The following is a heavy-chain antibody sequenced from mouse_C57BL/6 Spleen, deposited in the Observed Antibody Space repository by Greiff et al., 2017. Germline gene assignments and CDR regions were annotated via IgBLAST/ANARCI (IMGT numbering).Heavy chain of an antibody. V-gene: IGHV1-7*01. CDR1: GYTFTSYW. D-gene: IGHD1-1*01. Sequence: QVHVKQSGAELAKPGASVKLSCKASGYTFTSYWMHWVKQRPGQGLEWIGYINPSSGYTKYNQKFKDKATLTADKSSSTAYMQLSSLTYEDSAVYYCARTSSRVITTDWYFDVWGTGTTVTVSS. CDR3: ARTSSRVITTDWYFDV. J-gene: IGHJ1*03. CDR2: INPSSGYT.